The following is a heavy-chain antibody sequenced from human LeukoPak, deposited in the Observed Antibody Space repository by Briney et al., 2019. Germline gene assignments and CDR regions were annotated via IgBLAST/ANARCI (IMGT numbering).Heavy chain of an antibody. J-gene: IGHJ1*01. CDR1: GFTLRDYY. D-gene: IGHD3-22*01. V-gene: IGHV3-11*01. Sequence: GGSLRLSCAASGFTLRDYYMSWIRQAPGKGLEWFSYISSSATNIQYADSVKGRFTISRDNAKNSLYLQMNSLRAEDTAFYYCARVDFYYDSSGYVGEYFQHWGQGTLVTVSS. CDR3: ARVDFYYDSSGYVGEYFQH. CDR2: ISSSATNI.